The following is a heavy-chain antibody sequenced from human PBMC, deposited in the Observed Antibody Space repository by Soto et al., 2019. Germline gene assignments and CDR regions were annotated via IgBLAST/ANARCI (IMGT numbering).Heavy chain of an antibody. D-gene: IGHD6-13*01. CDR3: AAGEASSRNLAPYYLDF. Sequence: SETLSLTCTVSGGSMRNYFWNWIRQPPGKGLEWIGYIHYSGPTSFFPPYNPSLRSRVTISEDTSKNQFSLKLLSVTTADTAVYFCAAGEASSRNLAPYYLDFWGQGTLVTVSS. J-gene: IGHJ4*02. V-gene: IGHV4-59*01. CDR2: IHYSGPTSFFP. CDR1: GGSMRNYF.